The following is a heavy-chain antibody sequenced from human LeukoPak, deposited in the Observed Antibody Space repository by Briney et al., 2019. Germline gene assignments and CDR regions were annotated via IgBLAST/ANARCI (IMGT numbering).Heavy chain of an antibody. CDR2: INPNSGGT. Sequence: ASVKVSCKASGYTFTGYYMHWVRQAPGQGLEWMGWINPNSGGTNYAQKFQGWVTMTRDTSISTAYMELRRLRSDDTAVYYCARDIYNSGRYYYYYYGMDVWGQGTTVTVSS. D-gene: IGHD6-19*01. CDR3: ARDIYNSGRYYYYYYGMDV. V-gene: IGHV1-2*04. J-gene: IGHJ6*02. CDR1: GYTFTGYY.